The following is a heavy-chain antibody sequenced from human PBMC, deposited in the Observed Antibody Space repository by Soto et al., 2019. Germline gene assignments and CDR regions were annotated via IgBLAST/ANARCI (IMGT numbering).Heavy chain of an antibody. D-gene: IGHD2-21*01. J-gene: IGHJ6*01. CDR1: GYTFTNYA. CDR2: INAGNGNT. CDR3: ARDLFLVLWSDYYCDLMDV. Sequence: GASVKVSCKATGYTFTNYALHWVRQAPRQRPEWMGRINAGNGNTKYSQKFQGRVTITRDTSASTVYMELSSLRSEDTAVYYCARDLFLVLWSDYYCDLMDVWRRGTTV. V-gene: IGHV1-3*01.